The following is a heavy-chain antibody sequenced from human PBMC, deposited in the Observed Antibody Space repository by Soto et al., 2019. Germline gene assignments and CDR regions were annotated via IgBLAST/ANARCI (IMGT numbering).Heavy chain of an antibody. CDR1: GYTFTSYY. CDR2: INPSGGST. V-gene: IGHV1-46*01. D-gene: IGHD3-3*01. Sequence: ASVKVSCKASGYTFTSYYMHWVRQAPGQGLEWMGIINPSGGSTSYAQKFQGRVTMTRDTSTSTVYMELSSLRSEDTAVYYCARGDFWSGYPSYYFDYWGQGTLVTVSS. CDR3: ARGDFWSGYPSYYFDY. J-gene: IGHJ4*02.